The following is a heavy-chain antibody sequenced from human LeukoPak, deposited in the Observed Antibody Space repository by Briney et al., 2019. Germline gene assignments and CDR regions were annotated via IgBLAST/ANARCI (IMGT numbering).Heavy chain of an antibody. CDR2: IENSGST. J-gene: IGHJ4*02. V-gene: IGHV4-34*01. CDR3: ARDRGDGYDYFWDY. D-gene: IGHD5-12*01. Sequence: SETLSLTCAVYGGSFSVYYWSWIRQPPGKGLEWIGQIENSGSTKYNPSLKSRVTISVDTSKNQFSLKLSSVTAADTAVYYCARDRGDGYDYFWDYWGQGTLVTVSS. CDR1: GGSFSVYY.